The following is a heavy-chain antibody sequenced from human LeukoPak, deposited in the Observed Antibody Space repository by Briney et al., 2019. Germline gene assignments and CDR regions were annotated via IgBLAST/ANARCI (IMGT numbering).Heavy chain of an antibody. Sequence: GGSLRLSCAASGFTFSSYGMHWVRQAPGKGLEWVAVISYDGSNKYYADSVKGRFTISRDNSKNTLYLQMNSLRAEDTAVYYCGKVGRPYCSSTSCHPLGYWGQGTLVTVSS. D-gene: IGHD2-2*01. CDR1: GFTFSSYG. V-gene: IGHV3-30*18. CDR2: ISYDGSNK. J-gene: IGHJ4*02. CDR3: GKVGRPYCSSTSCHPLGY.